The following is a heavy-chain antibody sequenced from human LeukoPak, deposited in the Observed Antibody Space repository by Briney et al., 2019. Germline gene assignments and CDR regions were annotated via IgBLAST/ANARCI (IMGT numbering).Heavy chain of an antibody. CDR3: ARHNYYGSGSYHLFDY. D-gene: IGHD3-10*01. CDR2: ISSSGSTI. V-gene: IGHV3-48*03. Sequence: GESLKISCAASGFTFSSYEMNWVRQAPGKGLEWVSYISSSGSTIYYADSVKGRFTISRDNAKNSLYLQMNSLRAEDTAVYYCARHNYYGSGSYHLFDYWGQGTLVTVSA. CDR1: GFTFSSYE. J-gene: IGHJ4*02.